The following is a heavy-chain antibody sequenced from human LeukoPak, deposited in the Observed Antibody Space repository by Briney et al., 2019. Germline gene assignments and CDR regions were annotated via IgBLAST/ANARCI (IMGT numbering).Heavy chain of an antibody. CDR2: ISNDERNK. V-gene: IGHV3-30*14. CDR3: ARVPYGNYHYYYMDV. J-gene: IGHJ6*03. CDR1: GFTFTNFA. D-gene: IGHD3-10*01. Sequence: GGSLRLSCAASGFTFTNFAMHWVRQAPGKGLEWVAVISNDERNKYYADSVKGRFSISRDNSKNTVYLQMNSLRAEDTAVYYCARVPYGNYHYYYMDVWGKGTTVTVSS.